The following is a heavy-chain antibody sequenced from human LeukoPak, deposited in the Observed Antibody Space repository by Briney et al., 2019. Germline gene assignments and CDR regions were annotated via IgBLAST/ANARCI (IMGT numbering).Heavy chain of an antibody. V-gene: IGHV4-31*03. Sequence: SETLSLTCTVSGGSISSGAHYWSWIRQHPGKGLEWIGYIYYNGNTYYNPSLKSRVTISIDTSKNHFSLKLNSVTAADTAVYYCAREINFGSRTLDYWGQGTLVTFSS. D-gene: IGHD3-10*01. CDR2: IYYNGNT. CDR3: AREINFGSRTLDY. CDR1: GGSISSGAHY. J-gene: IGHJ4*02.